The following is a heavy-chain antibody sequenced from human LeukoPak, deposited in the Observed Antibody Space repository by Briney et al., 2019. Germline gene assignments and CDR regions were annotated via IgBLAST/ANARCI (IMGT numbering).Heavy chain of an antibody. CDR3: ARDSGPRFDY. D-gene: IGHD6-19*01. Sequence: SETLSLTCTVSGGSISSYYWSWIRQPPGKGLEWIGYIYYSVSTNYNPSLTSRVTISVDTSKNQFSLKVSSVTAADTAVYYCARDSGPRFDYWGQGTLVTVSS. CDR2: IYYSVST. V-gene: IGHV4-59*01. CDR1: GGSISSYY. J-gene: IGHJ4*02.